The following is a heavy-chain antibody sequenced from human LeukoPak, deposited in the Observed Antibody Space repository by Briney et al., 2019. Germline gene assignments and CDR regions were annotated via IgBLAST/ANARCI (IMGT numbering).Heavy chain of an antibody. J-gene: IGHJ4*02. Sequence: KTSETLSLTCTVSGGSITSYYWSWIRQPPGKGLEWIGYINDSGGTNYNPSLKSRVTISVDTSRNQFSLKLRSVTTTDTAVYYCARAGTLGLDFDYWGQGTLVTVSS. V-gene: IGHV4-59*01. CDR3: ARAGTLGLDFDY. CDR2: INDSGGT. CDR1: GGSITSYY. D-gene: IGHD1-1*01.